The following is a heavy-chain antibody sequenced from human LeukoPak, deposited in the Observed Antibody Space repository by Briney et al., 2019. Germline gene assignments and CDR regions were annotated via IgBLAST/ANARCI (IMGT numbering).Heavy chain of an antibody. CDR2: ISGSGGGT. CDR3: AVRGSYFDY. Sequence: GGSLRLSCAASGFSFSSYAMSWVRHAPGKGLEWVSAISGSGGGTYYADSVKGRFTIPRDNSKNTLYLQMNSLRAEDTAVYYCAVRGSYFDYWGQGTLVTVSS. D-gene: IGHD1-26*01. CDR1: GFSFSSYA. J-gene: IGHJ4*02. V-gene: IGHV3-23*01.